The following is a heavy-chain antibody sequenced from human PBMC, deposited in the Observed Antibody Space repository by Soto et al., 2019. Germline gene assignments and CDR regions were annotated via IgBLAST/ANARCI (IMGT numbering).Heavy chain of an antibody. CDR3: TTGGLGT. V-gene: IGHV3-15*01. CDR1: GFTFRNAW. D-gene: IGHD1-1*01. CDR2: IKSETNGGTT. Sequence: EVQLVESGGGLVKPGGSLRLSCAASGFTFRNAWMSWVRQAPGKGLEWVGRIKSETNGGTTYYTAPVKGRFTISRDDSRNTLYLQMNSLKTEDTAVYYCTTGGLGTWGQGTMVSVSS. J-gene: IGHJ3*01.